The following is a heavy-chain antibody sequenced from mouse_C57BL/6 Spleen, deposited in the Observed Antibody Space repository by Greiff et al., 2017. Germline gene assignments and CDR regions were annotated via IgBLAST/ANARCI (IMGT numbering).Heavy chain of an antibody. V-gene: IGHV1-74*01. CDR2: IHPSDSDT. D-gene: IGHD2-2*01. CDR3: AIWGDYGYDGAWFAY. Sequence: VQLQQPGAELVKPGASVKVSCKASGYTFTSYWMHWVKQRPGQGLEWIGRIHPSDSDTNYNQKFKGKATLTVDKSSSTAYMQLSSLTSGDSAVYYCAIWGDYGYDGAWFAYWGQGTLVTVSA. J-gene: IGHJ3*01. CDR1: GYTFTSYW.